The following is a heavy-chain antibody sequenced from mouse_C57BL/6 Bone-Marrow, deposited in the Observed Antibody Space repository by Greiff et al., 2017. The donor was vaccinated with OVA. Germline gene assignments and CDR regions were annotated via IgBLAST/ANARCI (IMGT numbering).Heavy chain of an antibody. J-gene: IGHJ3*01. Sequence: VQLQQSGAELVRPGTSVKVSCKASGYAFTNYLIEWVKQRPGQGLEWIGVINPGSGGTNYNEKFKGKATLTADKSSSTAYMQLSSLTSEDSAVYVCAREGKLLRYFAYWGQGTLVTVSA. V-gene: IGHV1-54*01. CDR2: INPGSGGT. CDR1: GYAFTNYL. CDR3: AREGKLLRYFAY. D-gene: IGHD1-1*01.